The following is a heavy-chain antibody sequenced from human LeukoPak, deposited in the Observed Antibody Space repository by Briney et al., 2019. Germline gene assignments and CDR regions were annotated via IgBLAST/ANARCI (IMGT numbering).Heavy chain of an antibody. Sequence: SVKVSCKAYGGTFSRFTISWVRQAPGQGFEWMGGITPIFGTANFAQKFQGRVSITADGSTSTAFMELSSLRSEDTAVYYCARYSGSYRDAFDIWGQGTMVTVSS. J-gene: IGHJ3*02. V-gene: IGHV1-69*13. CDR1: GGTFSRFT. D-gene: IGHD1-26*01. CDR3: ARYSGSYRDAFDI. CDR2: ITPIFGTA.